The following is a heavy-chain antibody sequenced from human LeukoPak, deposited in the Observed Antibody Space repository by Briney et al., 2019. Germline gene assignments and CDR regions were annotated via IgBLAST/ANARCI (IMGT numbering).Heavy chain of an antibody. CDR1: GFTFSSYS. CDR2: IISRSSTI. Sequence: PGGSLRLSCAASGFTFSSYSMNRVRQAPGKGLEWVSYIISRSSTIHYADSVKGRFTISRDNAKNSLYLQMNTLRDEDTAVYYCARYCSSSSCSGGFDYWGHGTLVTVSS. J-gene: IGHJ4*01. V-gene: IGHV3-48*02. D-gene: IGHD2-2*01. CDR3: ARYCSSSSCSGGFDY.